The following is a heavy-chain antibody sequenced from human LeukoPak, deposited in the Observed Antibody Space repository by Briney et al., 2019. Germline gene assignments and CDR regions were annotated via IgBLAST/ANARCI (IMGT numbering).Heavy chain of an antibody. J-gene: IGHJ3*02. CDR2: ISYDGSNK. D-gene: IGHD1-1*01. CDR1: GFTFSSYA. Sequence: GRSLRLSCAASGFTFSSYAMHWVRQAPGKGLEWVAVISYDGSNKYYADSVKGRFTISRDNSKHTLYLQMNSLRAEDTAVYYCAREGWNDPAFDIWGQGTMVTVSS. V-gene: IGHV3-30*04. CDR3: AREGWNDPAFDI.